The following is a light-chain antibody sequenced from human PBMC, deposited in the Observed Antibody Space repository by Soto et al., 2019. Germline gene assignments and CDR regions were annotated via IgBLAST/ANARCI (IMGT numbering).Light chain of an antibody. Sequence: QSVLTQPPSVSGSPGQSVAVSCTGTSSDVGSYNRVSWYQQPPGTAPKLIIYEVSNRPSGVPDRFSGSKSGNTASLTISGLQAEDEADYYCGSFTSSTTYVFGTGTKVTVL. CDR2: EVS. V-gene: IGLV2-18*02. CDR1: SSDVGSYNR. J-gene: IGLJ1*01. CDR3: GSFTSSTTYV.